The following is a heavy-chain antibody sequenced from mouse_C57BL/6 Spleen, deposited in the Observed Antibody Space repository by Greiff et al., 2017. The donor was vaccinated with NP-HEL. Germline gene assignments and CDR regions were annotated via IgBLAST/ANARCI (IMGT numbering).Heavy chain of an antibody. V-gene: IGHV1-64*01. CDR1: GYTFTSYW. J-gene: IGHJ2*01. CDR2: IHPNSGST. D-gene: IGHD3-3*01. CDR3: ARGTSRGYYFDY. Sequence: QVQLQQPGAELVKPGASVKLSCKASGYTFTSYWMHWVKQRPGQGLEWIGMIHPNSGSTNYNEKFKSKATLTVDKSSSTAYMQLSSLTSEDSAVYYCARGTSRGYYFDYWGQGTTLTVSS.